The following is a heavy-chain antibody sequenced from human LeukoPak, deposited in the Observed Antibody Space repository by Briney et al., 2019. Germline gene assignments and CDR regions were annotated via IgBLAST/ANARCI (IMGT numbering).Heavy chain of an antibody. V-gene: IGHV1-69*13. CDR1: GGTFSSYA. CDR2: IIPIFGTA. J-gene: IGHJ6*03. Sequence: GASVKVSCKASGGTFSSYAISWVRQAPGQGLEWMGRIIPIFGTANYAQKFQGRVTITADESTSTAYMELSSLRSEDTAVYYCARGRDGYYYYYMDVWGKGTTVTVSS. D-gene: IGHD5-24*01. CDR3: ARGRDGYYYYYMDV.